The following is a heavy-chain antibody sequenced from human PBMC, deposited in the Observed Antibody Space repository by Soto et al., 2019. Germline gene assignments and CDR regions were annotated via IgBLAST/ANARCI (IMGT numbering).Heavy chain of an antibody. Sequence: SETLSLTGFVAGASVSTPTYYWTWIRQTAGKGLEWIWYLPKSGCTNYNPSLQSRIPISAVPSKNQVSLTLTFVSAADTSTQYGARRNSGGNLLDPWGEGTLVTVSS. D-gene: IGHD2-15*01. CDR1: GASVSTPTYY. CDR2: LPKSGCT. J-gene: IGHJ5*02. CDR3: ARRNSGGNLLDP. V-gene: IGHV4-61*01.